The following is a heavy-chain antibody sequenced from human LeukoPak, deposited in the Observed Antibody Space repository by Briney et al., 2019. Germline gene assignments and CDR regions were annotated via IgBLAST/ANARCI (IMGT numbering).Heavy chain of an antibody. D-gene: IGHD3-10*01. V-gene: IGHV4-34*01. J-gene: IGHJ5*02. CDR2: IYYSGST. Sequence: SETLSLTCAVYGGSFSGYYWSWIRQPPEKGLEWIGSIYYSGSTYYNPSLKSRVTISVDTSKNQFSLKLSSVTAADTAVYYCARHLITMVRGYVDWFDPWGQGTLVTVSS. CDR3: ARHLITMVRGYVDWFDP. CDR1: GGSFSGYY.